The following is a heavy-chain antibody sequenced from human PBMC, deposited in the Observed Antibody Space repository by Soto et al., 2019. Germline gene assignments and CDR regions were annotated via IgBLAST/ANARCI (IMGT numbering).Heavy chain of an antibody. CDR2: IYYSGST. CDR3: ALNYYDSSGYYFGMDV. Sequence: ETLSLTCTVSGGSISSSSYYWGWIRQPPGKGLEWIGSIYYSGSTYYNPSLKSRVTISVDTSKNQFSLKLSSVTAADTAVYYCALNYYDSSGYYFGMDVWGQGTTVTVSS. V-gene: IGHV4-39*01. J-gene: IGHJ6*02. D-gene: IGHD3-22*01. CDR1: GGSISSSSYY.